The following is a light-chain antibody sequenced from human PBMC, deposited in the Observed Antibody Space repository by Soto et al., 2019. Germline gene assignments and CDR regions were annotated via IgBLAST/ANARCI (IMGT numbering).Light chain of an antibody. J-gene: IGKJ1*01. CDR1: QGISSW. CDR2: AAS. V-gene: IGKV1-12*01. Sequence: DIQMTQSPSSVSASVGDRVTITCRASQGISSWIAWYQQKPGKAPKLLIYAASSLQSGVPSRFSGSGSGTDFILTISSLQPDDFATYYCQQPNIFPGTFGQGTQVEIK. CDR3: QQPNIFPGT.